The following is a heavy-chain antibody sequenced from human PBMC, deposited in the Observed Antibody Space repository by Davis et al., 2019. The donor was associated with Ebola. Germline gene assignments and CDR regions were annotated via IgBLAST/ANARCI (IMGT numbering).Heavy chain of an antibody. Sequence: PGGSLRLSCAGSGFTFTNAWMNWVRQAPGKGLEWVSRIINDGSTTDYADSVKGRFTISRDNAENTLYLQMNSLRAEDTAVYYCAKDRGMLWGQGTLVTVSS. D-gene: IGHD2-8*01. CDR2: IINDGSTT. CDR3: AKDRGML. J-gene: IGHJ4*02. V-gene: IGHV3-74*01. CDR1: GFTFTNAW.